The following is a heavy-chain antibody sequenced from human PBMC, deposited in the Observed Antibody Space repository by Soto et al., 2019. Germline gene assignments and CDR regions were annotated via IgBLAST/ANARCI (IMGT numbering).Heavy chain of an antibody. Sequence: GSLRLSCATSGFSFSNYAMSWVRQAPGKGLEWVAAISSSGYTYYVDSLKGRFTISRDNSKNTLYLQMNSLRAEDTAVYYCAKDLIDYSNSYFDYWGQGTLVTVSS. CDR2: ISSSGYT. CDR1: GFSFSNYA. CDR3: AKDLIDYSNSYFDY. V-gene: IGHV3-23*01. D-gene: IGHD4-4*01. J-gene: IGHJ4*02.